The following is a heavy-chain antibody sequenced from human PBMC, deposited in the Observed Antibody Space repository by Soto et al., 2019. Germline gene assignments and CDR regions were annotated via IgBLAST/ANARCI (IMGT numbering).Heavy chain of an antibody. Sequence: SETLSLTCTVSGGSVSSGSYYWSWIRQPPGKGLEWIGYIYYSGSTNYNPSLKSRVTISVDTSKNQFSLKLSSVTAADTAVYYCARGSSSWGYYYYYGMDVWGQGTTVTVSS. J-gene: IGHJ6*02. CDR1: GGSVSSGSYY. CDR3: ARGSSSWGYYYYYGMDV. D-gene: IGHD6-6*01. CDR2: IYYSGST. V-gene: IGHV4-61*01.